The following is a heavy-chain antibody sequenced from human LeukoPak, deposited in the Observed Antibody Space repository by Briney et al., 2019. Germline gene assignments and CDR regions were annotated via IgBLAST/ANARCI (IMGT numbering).Heavy chain of an antibody. CDR2: IYYSGST. CDR3: ARGYYDILTGYYGYYYYYMDV. D-gene: IGHD3-9*01. Sequence: SETLSLTXTVSGGSISSYYWSWIRQPPGKGLEWIGYIYYSGSTNYNPSLKSRVTISVDTSKNQFSLKLSSVTAADTAVYYCARGYYDILTGYYGYYYYYMDVWGKGTTVTVSS. CDR1: GGSISSYY. J-gene: IGHJ6*03. V-gene: IGHV4-59*01.